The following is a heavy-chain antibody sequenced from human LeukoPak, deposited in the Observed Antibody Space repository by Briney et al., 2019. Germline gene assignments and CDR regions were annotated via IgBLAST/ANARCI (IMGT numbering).Heavy chain of an antibody. CDR3: AKEGRDGFNYDY. J-gene: IGHJ4*02. D-gene: IGHD5-24*01. CDR2: ISYDGSNK. Sequence: PGRSLTLSWAPSTFTFSSYGMHWVRQAPGKGLEWVAVISYDGSNKYYADSVKGRFTVSRDNSKNTLYLQMNSLRAEDTAVYYCAKEGRDGFNYDYWGQGTLVTVSS. V-gene: IGHV3-30*18. CDR1: TFTFSSYG.